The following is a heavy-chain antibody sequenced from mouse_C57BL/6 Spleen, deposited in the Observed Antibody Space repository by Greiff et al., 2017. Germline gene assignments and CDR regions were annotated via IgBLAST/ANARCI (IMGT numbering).Heavy chain of an antibody. CDR1: GYAFTNYL. CDR3: ARSYYYGREFAY. Sequence: QVQLQQSGAELVRPGTSVKVSCKASGYAFTNYLIEWVKQRPGQGLAWIGVINPGSGGTNYNENFKATLTADKSSSTAYMQLSSLTSEDSAVYFCARSYYYGREFAYWGQGTLVTVSA. J-gene: IGHJ3*01. D-gene: IGHD1-1*01. CDR2: INPGSGGT. V-gene: IGHV1-54*01.